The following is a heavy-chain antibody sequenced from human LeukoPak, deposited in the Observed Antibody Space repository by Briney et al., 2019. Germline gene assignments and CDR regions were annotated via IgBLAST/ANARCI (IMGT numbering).Heavy chain of an antibody. D-gene: IGHD2-15*01. CDR3: ARDTRYCSGGSCYHGPYYYYGMDV. V-gene: IGHV1-18*01. CDR1: GYTFTSYG. CDR2: IIAYNGNT. Sequence: ASVKVSCKASGYTFTSYGISWVRQAPGQGLEWMGWIIAYNGNTNYAQKLQGRVTMTTDTSTSTAYMELRSLRSDDTAVYYCARDTRYCSGGSCYHGPYYYYGMDVWGQGTTVTVSS. J-gene: IGHJ6*02.